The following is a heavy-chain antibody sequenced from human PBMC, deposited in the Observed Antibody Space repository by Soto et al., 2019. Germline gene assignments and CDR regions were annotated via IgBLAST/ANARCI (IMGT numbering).Heavy chain of an antibody. Sequence: LRLSCAASGFTLTRYSMNWVRQAPGKGLEWVSSISSTTNYIYYGDSMKGRFTISRDNAKNSLYLEMNSLRAEDTAVYYCARESEDLTSNFGYWGQGTLVTVSS. CDR2: ISSTTNYI. CDR1: GFTLTRYS. CDR3: ARESEDLTSNFGY. V-gene: IGHV3-21*06. J-gene: IGHJ4*02.